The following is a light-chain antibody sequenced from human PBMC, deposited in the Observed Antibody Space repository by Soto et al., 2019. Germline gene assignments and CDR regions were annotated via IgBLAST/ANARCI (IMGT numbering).Light chain of an antibody. CDR1: SSDVGGYNY. J-gene: IGLJ1*01. CDR3: SSYTSSSTLLYV. Sequence: QSALTQPASVSGSPGQSITISCTGTSSDVGGYNYVSWYQQHPGKAPKLMIYDVSNRPSGVSNRFSGSKYGNTASLTISGLQAEDEADYSCSSYTSSSTLLYVFGPGTKVTVL. CDR2: DVS. V-gene: IGLV2-14*01.